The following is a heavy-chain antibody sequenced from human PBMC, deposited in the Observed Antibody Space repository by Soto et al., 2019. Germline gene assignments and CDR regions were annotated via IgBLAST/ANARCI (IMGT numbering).Heavy chain of an antibody. Sequence: GSLRLSCAASGFTFISYAMHFVRQSACKGLEWVAVISYDGSNKYYADSVKGRFTISRDNSKNTLYLQMNSLRAEDTAVYYCARLRAPYAGTKEGYDYWGQGTLVTVSS. J-gene: IGHJ4*02. V-gene: IGHV3-30-3*01. D-gene: IGHD1-7*01. CDR2: ISYDGSNK. CDR1: GFTFISYA. CDR3: ARLRAPYAGTKEGYDY.